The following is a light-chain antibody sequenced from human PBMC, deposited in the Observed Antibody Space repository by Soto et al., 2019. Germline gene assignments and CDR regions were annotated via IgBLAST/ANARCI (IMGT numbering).Light chain of an antibody. Sequence: QSALTQPASVSGSPGQSITISCTGTSSDVGGYNYVSWYQQHPGKAPKLMIYDVSNRPSGVSNRFSGSKYGNTASLTISGLQAEDEADYYCRSYTSSSTLVFGGGTKLTVL. V-gene: IGLV2-14*01. CDR1: SSDVGGYNY. CDR3: RSYTSSSTLV. CDR2: DVS. J-gene: IGLJ2*01.